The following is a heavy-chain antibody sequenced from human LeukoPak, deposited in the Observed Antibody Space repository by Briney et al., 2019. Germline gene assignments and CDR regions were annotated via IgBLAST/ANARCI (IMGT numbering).Heavy chain of an antibody. V-gene: IGHV4-34*01. D-gene: IGHD2-2*01. CDR3: ARGGVVPAATDFDY. CDR1: GGSFSGYY. Sequence: SETLSLTSAVYGGSFSGYYWSWIRQPPGKGLEWIGEINHSGSTNYNPSLKSRVTISVDTSKNQFSLKLSSVTAADTAVYYCARGGVVPAATDFDYWGQGTLVTVSS. CDR2: INHSGST. J-gene: IGHJ4*02.